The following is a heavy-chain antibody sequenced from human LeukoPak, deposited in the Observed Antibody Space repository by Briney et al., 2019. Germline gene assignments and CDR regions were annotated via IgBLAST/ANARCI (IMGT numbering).Heavy chain of an antibody. Sequence: SQTLSLTCAVSGGSISSGGYSWSWIRQPPGKGLEWIGYIYHSGSTYYNPSLKSRVTISVDRSKNQFSLKLSSVTAADTAVYYCARGGYSYGFTWFAPWGQGTLVTVSS. CDR1: GGSISSGGYS. CDR3: ARGGYSYGFTWFAP. V-gene: IGHV4-30-2*01. D-gene: IGHD5-18*01. CDR2: IYHSGST. J-gene: IGHJ5*02.